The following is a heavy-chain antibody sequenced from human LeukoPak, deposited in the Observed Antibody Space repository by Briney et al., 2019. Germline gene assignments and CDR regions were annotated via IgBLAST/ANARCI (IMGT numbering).Heavy chain of an antibody. D-gene: IGHD6-19*01. V-gene: IGHV3-66*01. CDR1: GFTVSSNY. J-gene: IGHJ4*02. CDR3: ARDVEAGYSSGKTFDY. CDR2: IYSGGST. Sequence: GGSLRLSCAASGFTVSSNYMSWVRQAPGKGLEWVSVIYSGGSTYYADSVKGRFTISRDNSKNTLYLQMNSLRAEDTAVYYCARDVEAGYSSGKTFDYWGQGTLVTVSS.